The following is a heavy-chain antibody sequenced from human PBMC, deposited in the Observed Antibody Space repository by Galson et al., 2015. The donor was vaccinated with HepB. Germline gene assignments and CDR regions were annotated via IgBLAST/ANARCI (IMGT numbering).Heavy chain of an antibody. V-gene: IGHV5-51*01. J-gene: IGHJ4*02. CDR1: GYSFTRYW. D-gene: IGHD6-25*01. CDR2: IYPGDSDT. Sequence: QSGAEVKKPGESLKISCKASGYSFTRYWIGWVRQMPGKGLEWMAIIYPGDSDTRYSPSFQGRVTISADKSISTAYLQWSSLKASETAVYYCATSGWSPSYFFDYWGQGTLVTVSS. CDR3: ATSGWSPSYFFDY.